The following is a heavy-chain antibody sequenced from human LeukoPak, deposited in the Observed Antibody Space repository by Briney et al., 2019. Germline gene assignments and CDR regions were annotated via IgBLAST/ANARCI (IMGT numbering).Heavy chain of an antibody. CDR3: ARDCAVAVWTFDY. CDR2: IKQDGSEK. Sequence: PGGSLRLSCAASGFTFSSYAMHWVRQAPGKGLEWVANIKQDGSEKYYVDSVKGRFTISRDNAKNSLYLQMNSLRAEDTAVYYCARDCAVAVWTFDYWGQGTLVTVSS. J-gene: IGHJ4*02. V-gene: IGHV3-7*01. D-gene: IGHD6-19*01. CDR1: GFTFSSYA.